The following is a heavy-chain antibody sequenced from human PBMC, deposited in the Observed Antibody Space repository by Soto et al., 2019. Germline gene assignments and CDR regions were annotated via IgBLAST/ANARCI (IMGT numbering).Heavy chain of an antibody. CDR3: ATEGIASRPPFDY. CDR1: GFTFTNIL. CDR2: IKSRADDGTA. V-gene: IGHV3-15*01. Sequence: GGSLRLSCAASGFTFTNILMTWVRQSPGQGLEWVGHIKSRADDGTADYAAPLKGRFTISRGDSKNMLYLQMNSLKTEDTAVYFCATEGIASRPPFDYWGQGTLVTVSS. J-gene: IGHJ4*02. D-gene: IGHD6-13*01.